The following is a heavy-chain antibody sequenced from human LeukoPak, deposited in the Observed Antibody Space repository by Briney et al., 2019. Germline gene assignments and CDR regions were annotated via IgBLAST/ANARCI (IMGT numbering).Heavy chain of an antibody. CDR3: AKDLGGRTTYVPHDY. Sequence: SGGSLRLSCAASGFTFSSYAMSWVRQAPGKGLEWVSAISGSGGSTYYADSVKGRFTISRDNSKNTLYLQMNSLRAEDTAVYYCAKDLGGRTTYVPHDYWSQGTLVTVSP. V-gene: IGHV3-23*01. D-gene: IGHD1-7*01. CDR1: GFTFSSYA. CDR2: ISGSGGST. J-gene: IGHJ4*02.